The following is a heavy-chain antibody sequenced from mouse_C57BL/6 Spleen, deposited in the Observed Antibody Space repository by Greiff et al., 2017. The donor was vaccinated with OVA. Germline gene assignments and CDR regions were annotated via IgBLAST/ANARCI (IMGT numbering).Heavy chain of an antibody. Sequence: QVQLKQPGAELVRPGSSVKLSCKASGYTFTSYWMHWVKQRPIQGLEWIGNIDPSDSETHYNQKFKDKATLTVDKSSSTAYMQLSSLTSEDSAVYYCARSGGQADYWGQGTTLTVSS. CDR1: GYTFTSYW. CDR2: IDPSDSET. D-gene: IGHD3-1*01. CDR3: ARSGGQADY. J-gene: IGHJ2*01. V-gene: IGHV1-52*01.